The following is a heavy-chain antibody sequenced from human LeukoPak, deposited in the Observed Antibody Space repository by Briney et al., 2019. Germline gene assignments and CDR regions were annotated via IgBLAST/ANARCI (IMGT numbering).Heavy chain of an antibody. CDR3: ASAYYYDSSAPSDY. J-gene: IGHJ4*02. CDR2: IKQDGSEK. CDR1: GFTFSSYS. Sequence: GGSLRLSCAASGFTFSSYSMNWVRQAPGKGLEWVANIKQDGSEKYYVDSVKGRFTISRDNAKNSLYLQMNSLRAEDTAVYYCASAYYYDSSAPSDYWGQGTLVTVSS. V-gene: IGHV3-7*01. D-gene: IGHD3-22*01.